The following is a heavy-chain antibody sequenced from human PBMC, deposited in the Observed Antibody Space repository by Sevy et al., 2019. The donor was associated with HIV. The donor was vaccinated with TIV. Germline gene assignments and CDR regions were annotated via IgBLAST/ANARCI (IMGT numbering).Heavy chain of an antibody. V-gene: IGHV3-48*01. CDR1: GFTLSSYS. Sequence: GGSLRLSCAASGFTLSSYSMNWVRQAPGKGLEWVSYISSSSSTIYYAYSVKGRFTISRENAKNSLYLKMNSLRAEDTAVYYCARDGSGDTIDFWGQGTLVTVSS. CDR2: ISSSSSTI. J-gene: IGHJ4*02. CDR3: ARDGSGDTIDF. D-gene: IGHD7-27*01.